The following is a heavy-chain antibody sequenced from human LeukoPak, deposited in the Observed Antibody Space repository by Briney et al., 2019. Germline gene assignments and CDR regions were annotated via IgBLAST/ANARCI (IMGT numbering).Heavy chain of an antibody. CDR2: INWNGGST. CDR3: ARDSGGRSSWFSYYYYMDV. CDR1: GFTFDDYG. J-gene: IGHJ6*03. D-gene: IGHD6-13*01. Sequence: GGSLRLSCAASGFTFDDYGMSWVRQAPGKGLEWVSGINWNGGSTGYADSVKGRFTISRDNAKNSLYLQMNSLRAEDTALYYCARDSGGRSSWFSYYYYMDVWGKGTTVTVSS. V-gene: IGHV3-20*04.